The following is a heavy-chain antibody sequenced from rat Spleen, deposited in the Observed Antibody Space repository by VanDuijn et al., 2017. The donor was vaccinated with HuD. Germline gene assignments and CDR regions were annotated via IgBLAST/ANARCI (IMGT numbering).Heavy chain of an antibody. V-gene: IGHV2S8*01. CDR3: ARTYNSGFDY. D-gene: IGHD4-3*01. CDR2: ISSGGFT. CDR1: GFSLISTG. J-gene: IGHJ2*01. Sequence: QVQLKESGPGLVQPSQTLSLTCAVSGFSLISTGVGWVRQSPGKGLEWIVTISSGGFTYYNSPFKSRVSISRDTSKHQVFLEMNSLQTEDTATYYWARTYNSGFDYWGQGVMVTVSS.